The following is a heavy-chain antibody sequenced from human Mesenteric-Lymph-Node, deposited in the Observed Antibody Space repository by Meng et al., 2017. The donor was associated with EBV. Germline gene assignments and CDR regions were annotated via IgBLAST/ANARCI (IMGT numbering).Heavy chain of an antibody. J-gene: IGHJ4*02. V-gene: IGHV1-18*01. D-gene: IGHD6-6*01. Sequence: QVQLVQPGGKVKKPGASLKVSCKPSGYTFTSYAISWVRQAPGQGLEWMGWISVYNGVTNYAPNLQGRVTVTTDTSTTTAYMELTGLTSADTAVYYCARGGAARPFDYWGQGTLVTVSS. CDR2: ISVYNGVT. CDR3: ARGGAARPFDY. CDR1: GYTFTSYA.